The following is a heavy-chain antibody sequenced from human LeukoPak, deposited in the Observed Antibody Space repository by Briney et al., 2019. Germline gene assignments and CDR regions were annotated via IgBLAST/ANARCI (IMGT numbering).Heavy chain of an antibody. CDR3: TAIVVSCSSTSCYADY. V-gene: IGHV3-7*01. J-gene: IGHJ4*02. D-gene: IGHD2-2*01. Sequence: GGSLRLSCAASGFTFSSYWMSWVRQAPGKGLEWVANIKQDGSEKYYVDSVKGRFTISRDNSKNTLYLQMNSLRAEDTAVYYCTAIVVSCSSTSCYADYWGQGTLVTVSS. CDR1: GFTFSSYW. CDR2: IKQDGSEK.